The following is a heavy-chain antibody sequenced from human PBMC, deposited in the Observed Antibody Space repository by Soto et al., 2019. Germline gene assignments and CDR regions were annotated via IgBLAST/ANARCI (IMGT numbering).Heavy chain of an antibody. V-gene: IGHV2-5*02. CDR2: IYWDDDK. D-gene: IGHD2-15*01. Sequence: QITLRESGPTLVQPTQTLTLTCTLSGVSLTTSGVGVGWIRQPPGKALEWLALIYWDDDKRFSPSLKSRLASTRDTSKNQVVMTKTDMAPVDTAIYYCAHRQRTVVVGAPFDLWGQGSQVTVSS. CDR1: GVSLTTSGVG. J-gene: IGHJ4*02. CDR3: AHRQRTVVVGAPFDL.